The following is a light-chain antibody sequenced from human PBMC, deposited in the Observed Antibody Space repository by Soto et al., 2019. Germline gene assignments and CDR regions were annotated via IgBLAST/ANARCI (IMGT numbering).Light chain of an antibody. CDR2: DVS. Sequence: QSVLTQPASVSGSPGQSITISCSGTSSDVGGYNYVSWYQQYPGKAPKLVIYDVSNRPSGVSDRFSGSKFGNTASLTISGLQAEDEADYYCSSYSSSSTPVVFGGGTKLTVL. V-gene: IGLV2-14*01. J-gene: IGLJ2*01. CDR1: SSDVGGYNY. CDR3: SSYSSSSTPVV.